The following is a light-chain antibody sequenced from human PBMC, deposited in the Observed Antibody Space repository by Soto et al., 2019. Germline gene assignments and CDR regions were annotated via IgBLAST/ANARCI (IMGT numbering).Light chain of an antibody. CDR3: LQHNTYPSYT. V-gene: IGKV1-17*03. CDR2: AAS. CDR1: QGTSSY. Sequence: DIPMTQSPSAMSASIGDRVTITCRASQGTSSYLAWFQQKPGKVPKRLIFAASSLQSGVPSRFSGSGSGTEFTLTISSLRPEDFPVYYCLQHNTYPSYTFGQGTKLEIK. J-gene: IGKJ2*01.